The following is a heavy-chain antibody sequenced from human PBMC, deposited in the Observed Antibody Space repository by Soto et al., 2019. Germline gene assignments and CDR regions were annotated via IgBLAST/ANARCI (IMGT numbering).Heavy chain of an antibody. D-gene: IGHD2-8*01. J-gene: IGHJ4*02. V-gene: IGHV3-15*01. CDR2: IKSKVDGGAK. CDR3: ASQRGLGGSLFYRSFDS. Sequence: VGSLRLSCTASGLTFGDYAMGWVRQAPGKGLEWIGRIKSKVDGGAKQYGTPVRGRFTISRDDSKNTLTLEMKSLTAEDTAMYYCASQRGLGGSLFYRSFDSWGQGTLVTVSS. CDR1: GLTFGDYA.